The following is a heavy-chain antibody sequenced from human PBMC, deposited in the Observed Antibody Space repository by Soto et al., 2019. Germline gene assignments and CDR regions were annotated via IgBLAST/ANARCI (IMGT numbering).Heavy chain of an antibody. Sequence: SETLSLTCAVYGGSFSGYYGSWIRQPPGKGLEWIGEINHSGSTNYNPSLKSRVTISVDTSKNQFSLKLSSVTAADTAVYYCARGTIQLYYYYYYYMDVWGKGTTVTVSS. CDR2: INHSGST. CDR1: GGSFSGYY. V-gene: IGHV4-34*01. D-gene: IGHD5-18*01. CDR3: ARGTIQLYYYYYYYMDV. J-gene: IGHJ6*03.